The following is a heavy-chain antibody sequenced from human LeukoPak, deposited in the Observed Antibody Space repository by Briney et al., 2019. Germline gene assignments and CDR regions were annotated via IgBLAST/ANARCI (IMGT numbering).Heavy chain of an antibody. J-gene: IGHJ4*02. V-gene: IGHV3-74*01. CDR1: GFAFNTYW. CDR3: ARDRGYTFDY. CDR2: IKSDGSDT. D-gene: IGHD3-22*01. Sequence: GGSLRLSCAASGFAFNTYWMHWVRQAPGKGLVWVSRIKSDGSDTTYTDSVKGRFTISRDNAKNTLYLRMNSLSAEDTAMYSCARDRGYTFDYWGQGTLVTVSS.